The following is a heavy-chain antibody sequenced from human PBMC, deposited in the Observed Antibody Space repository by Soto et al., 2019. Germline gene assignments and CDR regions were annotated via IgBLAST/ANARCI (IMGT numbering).Heavy chain of an antibody. J-gene: IGHJ4*02. CDR2: IYSDGST. Sequence: EVQLVESGGGLVQPGGSLRLSCAASGFTVNSNYMSWVRQAPGKGLEWVSVIYSDGSTYYADSVKGRFIISRDNSNNTLYFQMNGLRAEDMAVYYCATLTKYDILTGFYPCWGQGTLVTVSS. D-gene: IGHD3-9*01. CDR3: ATLTKYDILTGFYPC. CDR1: GFTVNSNY. V-gene: IGHV3-66*01.